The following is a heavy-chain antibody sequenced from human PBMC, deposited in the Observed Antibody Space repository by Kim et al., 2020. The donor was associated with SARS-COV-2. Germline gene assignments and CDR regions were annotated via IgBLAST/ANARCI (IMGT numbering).Heavy chain of an antibody. CDR2: YN. CDR3: ARAPDTHFDY. D-gene: IGHD2-15*01. V-gene: IGHV6-1*01. Sequence: YNDYAVSVKSRITINPDTSKNQFSLQLNSVPPEDTAVYYCARAPDTHFDYWGQGTLVTVSS. J-gene: IGHJ4*02.